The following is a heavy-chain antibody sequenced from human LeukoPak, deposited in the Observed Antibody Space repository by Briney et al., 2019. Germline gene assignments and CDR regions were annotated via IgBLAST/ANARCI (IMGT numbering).Heavy chain of an antibody. CDR3: ARSELVPSSGMDV. Sequence: ASVKVSCKASGYTFTGYYMHWVRQAPGQGLEWMGWINPNSGGTNYAQKFQGWVTMTRDTSISTAYMELSRLRSDDTAVYYCARSELVPSSGMDVWGQGTTVTVSS. CDR1: GYTFTGYY. D-gene: IGHD6-13*01. V-gene: IGHV1-2*04. J-gene: IGHJ6*02. CDR2: INPNSGGT.